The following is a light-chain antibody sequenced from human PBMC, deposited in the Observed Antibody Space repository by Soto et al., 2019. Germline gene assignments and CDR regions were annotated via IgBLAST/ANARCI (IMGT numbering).Light chain of an antibody. Sequence: QSVLTQPPSVSGAPGQRVTISCTGSSSNIGAGYDVHWYQQLPGTAPKLLIYGNSNRPSGVPDRFSGSKSGTSAYLAITGLQAEDEADYYCQSYDSSLSVVFGGGIKLTVL. CDR3: QSYDSSLSVV. V-gene: IGLV1-40*01. J-gene: IGLJ2*01. CDR2: GNS. CDR1: SSNIGAGYD.